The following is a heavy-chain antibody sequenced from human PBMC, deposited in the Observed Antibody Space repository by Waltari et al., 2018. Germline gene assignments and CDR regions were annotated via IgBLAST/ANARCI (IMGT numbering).Heavy chain of an antibody. V-gene: IGHV4-34*01. CDR2: INHSGST. CDR3: ARGQKGTLEWLFFDY. Sequence: QVQLQQWGAGLLKPSETLSLTCAVYGGSFSGYYWSWIRQPPGKGLEWIGEINHSGSTNYNPSLKSRVTISVDTSKNQFSLKLSSVTAADTAVYYCARGQKGTLEWLFFDYWGQGTLVTVSS. D-gene: IGHD3-3*01. CDR1: GGSFSGYY. J-gene: IGHJ4*02.